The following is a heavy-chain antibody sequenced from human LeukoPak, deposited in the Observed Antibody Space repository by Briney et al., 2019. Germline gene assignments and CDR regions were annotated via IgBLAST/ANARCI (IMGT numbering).Heavy chain of an antibody. CDR3: ARQYQLLSGYFDY. V-gene: IGHV4-4*02. Sequence: SGTLSLTCAVSGGSISSSNWWSWVRQPPGKGLEWIGEIYHSGSTNYNPSLKSRVTISVDTSKNQFSLKLSSVTAADTAVYYCARQYQLLSGYFDYWGQGTLVTVSS. J-gene: IGHJ4*02. CDR2: IYHSGST. D-gene: IGHD2-2*01. CDR1: GGSISSSNW.